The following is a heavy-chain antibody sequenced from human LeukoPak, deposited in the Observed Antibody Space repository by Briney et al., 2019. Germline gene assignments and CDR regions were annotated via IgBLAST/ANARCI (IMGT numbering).Heavy chain of an antibody. D-gene: IGHD3-16*01. CDR3: ARDHLALD. V-gene: IGHV3-74*01. CDR1: AFTFRNYW. Sequence: GGSLRLYYAASAFTFRNYWMHWVRQAPGKGLIWVSRINSDGSATTSADSVKGRFTISRDNAKNTLYLQMNSLRPEDTAVYYCARDHLALDWGQGTLVTASS. CDR2: INSDGSAT. J-gene: IGHJ4*02.